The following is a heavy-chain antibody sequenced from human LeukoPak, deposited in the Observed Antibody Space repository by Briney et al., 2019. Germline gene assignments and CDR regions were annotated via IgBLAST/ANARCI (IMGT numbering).Heavy chain of an antibody. CDR2: INPSGGST. D-gene: IGHD3-10*01. V-gene: IGHV1-46*01. J-gene: IGHJ6*04. Sequence: GASVTVSCKASGYTFTSYYMHWVRQAPGQGLEWMGIINPSGGSTSYAQKFQGRVTMTRDTSTSTVYMEMSSLRSEDPAVYYCARELPGIGEPEIRGVYYGMDVWGKGTTVTVSS. CDR1: GYTFTSYY. CDR3: ARELPGIGEPEIRGVYYGMDV.